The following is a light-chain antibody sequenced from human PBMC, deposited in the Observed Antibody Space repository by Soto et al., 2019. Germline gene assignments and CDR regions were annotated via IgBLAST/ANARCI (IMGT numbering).Light chain of an antibody. V-gene: IGKV1-39*01. J-gene: IGKJ5*01. CDR3: QQSYSTTPIT. CDR1: QRISSY. Sequence: DIQMTHAPSSRSASVVDRVTITGLASQRISSYLNWYQQQPRNAPKLLLYAASSLQIGVPSRFSGSGSATDFTLTISSLQPPEFATYYCQQSYSTTPITFGQGTRLEIK. CDR2: AAS.